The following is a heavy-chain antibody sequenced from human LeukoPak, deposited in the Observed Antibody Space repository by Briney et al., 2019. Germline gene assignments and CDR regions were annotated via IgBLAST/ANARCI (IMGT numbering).Heavy chain of an antibody. CDR2: IQYDGSKK. V-gene: IGHV3-30*02. J-gene: IGHJ3*01. D-gene: IGHD3-22*01. CDR3: ASSKGSTGYFSAFDL. CDR1: GFTFSSNG. Sequence: GGSLRLSCVASGFTFSSNGMHWVRQAPGKGLEWVTFIQYDGSKKYYADSVKGRFTISRDNAKNSLYLQMNTLRAEDTALYYCASSKGSTGYFSAFDLWGQGTMVTVSS.